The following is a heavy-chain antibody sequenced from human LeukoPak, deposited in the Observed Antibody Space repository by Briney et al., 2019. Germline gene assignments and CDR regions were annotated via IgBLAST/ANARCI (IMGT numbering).Heavy chain of an antibody. V-gene: IGHV3-30*04. CDR2: ISYDGSNK. CDR3: ASYDYYDSSGYCP. CDR1: GFTFSSYA. J-gene: IGHJ5*02. D-gene: IGHD3-22*01. Sequence: GGSLRLSCAASGFTFSSYAMHWVRQAPGKGLEWVAVISYDGSNKHYADSVKGRFTISRDNSKNTLYLQMNSLRAEDTAVYYCASYDYYDSSGYCPWGQGTLVTVSS.